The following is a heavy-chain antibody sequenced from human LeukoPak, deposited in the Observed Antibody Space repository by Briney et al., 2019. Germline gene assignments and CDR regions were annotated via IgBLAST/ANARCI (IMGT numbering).Heavy chain of an antibody. J-gene: IGHJ4*02. CDR2: IYYSGST. V-gene: IGHV4-31*03. D-gene: IGHD3-10*01. CDR3: ARADDRYYGSGSYFDY. CDR1: GGSLSSGGYY. Sequence: SETLSLTCTVSGGSLSSGGYYWSWIRQHPGKGLEWIGYIYYSGSTYYNPSLKSRVTISVDTSRNQFSLKLSSVTAADTAVYYCARADDRYYGSGSYFDYWGQGTLVTVSS.